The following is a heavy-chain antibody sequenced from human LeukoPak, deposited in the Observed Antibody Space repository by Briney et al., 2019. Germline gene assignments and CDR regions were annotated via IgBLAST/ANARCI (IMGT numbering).Heavy chain of an antibody. CDR2: IVVGSGNT. CDR1: GFTFTSSA. Sequence: SVKVSCKASGFTFTSSAVQWVRQARGQRLEWIGWIVVGSGNTNYAQKFQERVTITRDMSTSTAYMELSSLRSEDTAVYYCAREGMAMGPFDYWGQGTLVTVSS. V-gene: IGHV1-58*01. J-gene: IGHJ4*02. D-gene: IGHD5-18*01. CDR3: AREGMAMGPFDY.